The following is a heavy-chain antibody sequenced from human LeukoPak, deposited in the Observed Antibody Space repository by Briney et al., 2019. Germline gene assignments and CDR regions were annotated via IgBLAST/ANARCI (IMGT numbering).Heavy chain of an antibody. V-gene: IGHV3-30*18. J-gene: IGHJ3*02. D-gene: IGHD3-16*01. CDR3: AKDGADVWGGAFDI. CDR2: ISYDGSNK. Sequence: PGGSLRLSCAASEFTFSSYGMHWVRQAPGKGLEWVAVISYDGSNKYYADSVKGRFTISRDNSKNTLYLQMNSLRAEDTAVYYCAKDGADVWGGAFDIWGQGTMVTVSS. CDR1: EFTFSSYG.